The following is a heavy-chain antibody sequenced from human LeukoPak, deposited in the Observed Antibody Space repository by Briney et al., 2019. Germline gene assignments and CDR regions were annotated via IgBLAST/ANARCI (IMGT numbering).Heavy chain of an antibody. CDR3: ARDRLLWFGELPLDYYYYGMDV. V-gene: IGHV4-31*03. Sequence: SQTLSLTCTVSGGSISSGGYYWSWLRQHPGKGLEWIGYIYYSGSTYYNPSLKSRVTISVDTSKNQFSLKLSSVTAADTAVYYCARDRLLWFGELPLDYYYYGMDVWGQGTTVTVSS. CDR2: IYYSGST. CDR1: GGSISSGGYY. J-gene: IGHJ6*02. D-gene: IGHD3-10*01.